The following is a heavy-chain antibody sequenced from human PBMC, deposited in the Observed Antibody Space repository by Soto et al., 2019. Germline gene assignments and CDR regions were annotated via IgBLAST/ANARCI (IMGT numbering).Heavy chain of an antibody. J-gene: IGHJ4*02. CDR2: TYYRSKWYN. CDR3: ARAADSALYCTNGVCYTGFDY. D-gene: IGHD2-8*01. V-gene: IGHV6-1*01. Sequence: LSLTCAISGDSVSSNSAAWNWIRQSPSRGLEWLGRTYYRSKWYNDYAVSVKSRITINPDTSKNQFSLQLNSVTPEDTAVYYCARAADSALYCTNGVCYTGFDYWGQGTLVTSPQ. CDR1: GDSVSSNSAA.